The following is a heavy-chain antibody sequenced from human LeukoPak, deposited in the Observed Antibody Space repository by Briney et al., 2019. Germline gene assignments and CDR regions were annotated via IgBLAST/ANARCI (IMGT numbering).Heavy chain of an antibody. CDR2: ISSSSSTI. CDR3: ARDGGSWSRVPTWADY. V-gene: IGHV3-48*02. CDR1: GFTFSTYS. Sequence: PGGSLRLSCAASGFTFSTYSMNWVGQAPGKGLEWVSYISSSSSTIYYANSVKGRFTISRDNAKNSLYLQMNSLRDEDTAVYYCARDGGSWSRVPTWADYWGRGTLVTVSS. J-gene: IGHJ4*02. D-gene: IGHD6-13*01.